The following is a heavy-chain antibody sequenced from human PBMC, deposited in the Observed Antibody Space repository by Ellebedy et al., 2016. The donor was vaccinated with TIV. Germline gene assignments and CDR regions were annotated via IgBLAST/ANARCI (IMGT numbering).Heavy chain of an antibody. CDR1: GGSFSGYY. CDR3: ARAPISVAGAFFDY. Sequence: GSLRLSXAVYGGSFSGYYWSWIRQPPGKGLEWIGEINHSGSTNYNPSLKSRVTISVDTSKNQFSLKLSSVTAADTAVYYCARAPISVAGAFFDYWGQGTLVTVSS. D-gene: IGHD6-19*01. V-gene: IGHV4-34*01. CDR2: INHSGST. J-gene: IGHJ4*02.